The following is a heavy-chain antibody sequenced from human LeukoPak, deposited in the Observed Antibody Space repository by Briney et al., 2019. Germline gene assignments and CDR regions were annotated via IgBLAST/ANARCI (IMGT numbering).Heavy chain of an antibody. CDR2: IYYSGST. J-gene: IGHJ4*02. CDR1: GGSISSYY. D-gene: IGHD6-19*01. CDR3: VRADSGWPFDY. V-gene: IGHV4-59*01. Sequence: SETLSLTCTVSGGSISSYYWSWIRQPPGKGLEWVGYIYYSGSTNYNPSLKSRVTISVDTSKNQFSLKLSSVTAADTAVYYCVRADSGWPFDYWGQGTLVTVSS.